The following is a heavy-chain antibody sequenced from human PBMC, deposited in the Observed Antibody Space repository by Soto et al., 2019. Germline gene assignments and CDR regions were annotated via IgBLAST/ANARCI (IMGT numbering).Heavy chain of an antibody. Sequence: SETLSLTCTVSGAPISSPDYYWGCIRQPPGNGLEWIGTIYYGGSTYYNPSLKSRVTVSVDTSKNQFSLKLNSVTAADTAVYYCVRLECSATSCWLNRWGKGTLVIVCS. CDR1: GAPISSPDYY. V-gene: IGHV4-39*01. CDR2: IYYGGST. D-gene: IGHD2-15*01. CDR3: VRLECSATSCWLNR. J-gene: IGHJ5*02.